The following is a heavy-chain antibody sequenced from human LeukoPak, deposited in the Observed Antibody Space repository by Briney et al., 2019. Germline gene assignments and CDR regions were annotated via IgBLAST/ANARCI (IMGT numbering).Heavy chain of an antibody. V-gene: IGHV3-7*01. CDR1: GFTFSNYW. CDR3: AREVTPYY. CDR2: IKQDGSEE. J-gene: IGHJ4*02. Sequence: GGSLRLSCVASGFTFSNYWMSWVRQAPGKGLEWVANIKQDGSEEYYVDSVKGRFTISRDNAKNPLYLQMNSLRAEDTAVYYCAREVTPYYWGQGTLVTVSS. D-gene: IGHD2-21*02.